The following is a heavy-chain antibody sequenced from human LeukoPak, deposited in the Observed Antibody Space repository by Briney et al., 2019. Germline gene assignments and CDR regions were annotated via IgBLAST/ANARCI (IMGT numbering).Heavy chain of an antibody. D-gene: IGHD5-12*01. J-gene: IGHJ4*02. CDR1: GFTFSSYS. CDR3: ARDSKGIGYVY. V-gene: IGHV3-21*01. Sequence: GGSLRLSCAASGFTFSSYSMNWVRQAPGKGLEWVSSISSSSSYIYYADSVKGRFTISRGNAKNSLYLQMNSLRAEDTAVYYCARDSKGIGYVYWGQGTLVTVSS. CDR2: ISSSSSYI.